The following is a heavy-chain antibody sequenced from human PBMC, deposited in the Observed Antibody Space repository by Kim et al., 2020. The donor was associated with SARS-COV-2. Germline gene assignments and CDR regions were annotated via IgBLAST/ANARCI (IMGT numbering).Heavy chain of an antibody. CDR3: AMLGGTIFGVVIESYDWPHAFDI. CDR1: GYTFTSYA. D-gene: IGHD3-3*01. Sequence: ASVKVSCKASGYTFTSYAMHWVRQAPGQRLEWMGWINAGNGNTKYSQKFQGRVTITRDTSASTAYMELSSLRSEDTAVYYCAMLGGTIFGVVIESYDWPHAFDIWGQGTMVTVSS. CDR2: INAGNGNT. V-gene: IGHV1-3*01. J-gene: IGHJ3*02.